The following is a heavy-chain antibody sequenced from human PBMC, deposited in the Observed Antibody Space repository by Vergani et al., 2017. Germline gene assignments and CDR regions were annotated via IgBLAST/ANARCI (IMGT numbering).Heavy chain of an antibody. D-gene: IGHD6-13*01. CDR3: ARDPLYSTTWPFLLLDMDV. CDR1: GGSISSGSYY. V-gene: IGHV4-61*02. CDR2: FYTGGGT. J-gene: IGHJ6*02. Sequence: QVQLQESGPGLVRPSQTLSLTCTVSGGSISSGSYYWSWFRQPAGKGMEWIGRFYTGGGTSYNPSLKSRVTISVDTSKNQFSLQLSSVTAADTAVYYCARDPLYSTTWPFLLLDMDVWGQGTTVTVSS.